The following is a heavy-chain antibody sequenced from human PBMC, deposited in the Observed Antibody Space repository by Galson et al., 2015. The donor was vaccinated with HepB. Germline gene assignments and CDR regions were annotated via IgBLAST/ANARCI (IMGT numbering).Heavy chain of an antibody. CDR1: GYTFTGYY. CDR3: ARDRSTGYCSGGSCYPGRSNWFDP. J-gene: IGHJ5*02. CDR2: INPNSGGT. V-gene: IGHV1-2*04. Sequence: SVKVSCKASGYTFTGYYMHWVRQAPGQGLEWMGWINPNSGGTNYAQKFQGWVTMTRDTSISTAYMELSRLRSDDTAVYYCARDRSTGYCSGGSCYPGRSNWFDPWGQGTLATVSS. D-gene: IGHD2-15*01.